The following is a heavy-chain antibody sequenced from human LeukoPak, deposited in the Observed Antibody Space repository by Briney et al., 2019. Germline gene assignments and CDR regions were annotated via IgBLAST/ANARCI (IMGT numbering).Heavy chain of an antibody. CDR1: GFTFSDYY. CDR3: AKAKTAMVTGDY. V-gene: IGHV3-11*01. J-gene: IGHJ4*02. D-gene: IGHD5-18*01. Sequence: GGSLRLSCAASGFTFSDYYMSWIRQAPGKGLEWVSYISFSGSTIYYADSVKGRFTISRDNSKNTLYLQMNSLRAEDTAVYYCAKAKTAMVTGDYWGQGTLVTVSS. CDR2: ISFSGSTI.